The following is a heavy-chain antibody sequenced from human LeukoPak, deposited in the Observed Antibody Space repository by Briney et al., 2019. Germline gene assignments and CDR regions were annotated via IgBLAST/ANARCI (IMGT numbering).Heavy chain of an antibody. Sequence: ASVKVSCKASGYTFTSYYMHWVRQAPGQGLEWMGIINPSGGSTSYAQKFQGRVTMTTDTSASTAYMELRNLRSDDTAVYYCARVRRYSGYNYFDAFDNWGQGTMVTVSS. CDR1: GYTFTSYY. D-gene: IGHD5-12*01. V-gene: IGHV1-46*01. CDR2: INPSGGST. J-gene: IGHJ3*02. CDR3: ARVRRYSGYNYFDAFDN.